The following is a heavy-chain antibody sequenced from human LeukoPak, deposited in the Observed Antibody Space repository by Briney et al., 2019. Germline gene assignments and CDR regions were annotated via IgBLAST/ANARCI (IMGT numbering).Heavy chain of an antibody. CDR3: AKGGQLAITEGFDY. Sequence: GGSLRLSCGASGFIFSNYAMSWVRQAPGKGLEWVSAISGSGDKTYYADSVKGRFTISRDNSKNTLYLEMNSLRAEDTAIYYCAKGGQLAITEGFDYWGQGTLVTVSS. CDR1: GFIFSNYA. V-gene: IGHV3-23*01. J-gene: IGHJ4*02. D-gene: IGHD3-3*01. CDR2: ISGSGDKT.